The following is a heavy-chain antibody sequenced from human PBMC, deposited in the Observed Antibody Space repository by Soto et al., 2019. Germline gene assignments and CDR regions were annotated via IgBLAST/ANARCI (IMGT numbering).Heavy chain of an antibody. D-gene: IGHD3-10*01. J-gene: IGHJ4*02. V-gene: IGHV4-59*08. CDR2: IFYSGST. CDR1: GGSISHYD. CDR3: ARRSGSGNYYNVHDY. Sequence: SETLSLTCTVSGGSISHYDWSWIRQPPGQGLEWIGYIFYSGSTNYNPSLKSRVTISVDTSKNQFSLKLSSVTAADAAVYYCARRSGSGNYYNVHDYWGQGTLVTVSS.